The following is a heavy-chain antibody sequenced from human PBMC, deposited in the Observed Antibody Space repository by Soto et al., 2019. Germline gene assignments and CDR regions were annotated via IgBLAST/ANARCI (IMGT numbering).Heavy chain of an antibody. D-gene: IGHD3-10*01. Sequence: GESLKISCKASGYRFSNYYIGWVRQTPGQGLEWMAIIYPGDSDTKYSSSFQHQVTISADKSISTAYLQWSSLKASDTAMYYCARVKDELLWPKWFDPWGQGTLVTVSS. CDR1: GYRFSNYY. CDR2: IYPGDSDT. J-gene: IGHJ5*02. V-gene: IGHV5-51*01. CDR3: ARVKDELLWPKWFDP.